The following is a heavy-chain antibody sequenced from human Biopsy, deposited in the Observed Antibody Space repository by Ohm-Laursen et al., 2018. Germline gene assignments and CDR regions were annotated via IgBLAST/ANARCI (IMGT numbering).Heavy chain of an antibody. Sequence: ASVKVSCKGSEFSFSRCDMHWVRQAPGRGLEWMGIISPSGGGTMDTQKFQDRLTMTRDTSTSTVHMELKSLKSEDTAVYYCAIFEGYSDDNLDYEHYGMDVWGQGTTVTVSS. V-gene: IGHV1-46*01. CDR3: AIFEGYSDDNLDYEHYGMDV. CDR1: EFSFSRCD. CDR2: ISPSGGGT. J-gene: IGHJ6*02. D-gene: IGHD1-26*01.